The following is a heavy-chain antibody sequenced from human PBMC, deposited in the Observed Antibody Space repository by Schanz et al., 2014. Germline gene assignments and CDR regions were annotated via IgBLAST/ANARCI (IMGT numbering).Heavy chain of an antibody. J-gene: IGHJ5*02. Sequence: EVQLLESGGGLVEPGGSLRLSCAASGFTFSSYAMCWVRQAPGKGLEWVSAISASGGTTYYADSVKGRFTISRDNSKNTLYLQMSSLRAEDTAVYYCARTALSVRDSCFDPWGQGTLVTVSS. CDR3: ARTALSVRDSCFDP. CDR2: ISASGGTT. V-gene: IGHV3-23*01. CDR1: GFTFSSYA.